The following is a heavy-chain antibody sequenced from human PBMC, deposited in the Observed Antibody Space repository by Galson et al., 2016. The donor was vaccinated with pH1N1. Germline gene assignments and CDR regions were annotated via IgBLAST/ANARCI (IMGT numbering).Heavy chain of an antibody. CDR3: AKGGRVGVQGYYYDLDV. CDR1: GFIFSSYA. Sequence: SLRLSCAASGFIFSSYAMTWVRQAPGKGLEWVSALSAASTAVYYGNSVKGRFTISRDNSKNTLYLQMNSLRAEDTAVYYCAKGGRVGVQGYYYDLDVWGQGTAVTVSS. CDR2: LSAASTAV. J-gene: IGHJ6*02. V-gene: IGHV3-23*01. D-gene: IGHD2-2*01.